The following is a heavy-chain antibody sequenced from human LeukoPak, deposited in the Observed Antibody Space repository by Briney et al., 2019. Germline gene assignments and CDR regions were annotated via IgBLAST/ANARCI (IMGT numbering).Heavy chain of an antibody. Sequence: GGSLRLSCAASGFTFSSFEMNWVRQAPGKGLEWVSYISSSGSTIYYADSVKGRFTISRDNAKNSLYLQMNSLRAEDTAVYYCARDAYSSGWVDYFDYWGQGTLVTVSS. J-gene: IGHJ4*02. D-gene: IGHD6-19*01. CDR2: ISSSGSTI. CDR1: GFTFSSFE. CDR3: ARDAYSSGWVDYFDY. V-gene: IGHV3-48*03.